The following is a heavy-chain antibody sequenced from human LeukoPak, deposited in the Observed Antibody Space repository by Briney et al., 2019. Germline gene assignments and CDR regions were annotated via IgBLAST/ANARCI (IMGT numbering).Heavy chain of an antibody. Sequence: PSETLSLTCTVSGGSISNYYWSWIRQPPGKGPEWIGYIYYSGTTTYNPSLRSRVTISVDTSKNQFSLKLSSVTAADTAVYFCARGLTWIQLWLRNYFDYWGQGTLVTVSS. V-gene: IGHV4-59*01. CDR1: GGSISNYY. CDR2: IYYSGTT. CDR3: ARGLTWIQLWLRNYFDY. D-gene: IGHD5-18*01. J-gene: IGHJ4*02.